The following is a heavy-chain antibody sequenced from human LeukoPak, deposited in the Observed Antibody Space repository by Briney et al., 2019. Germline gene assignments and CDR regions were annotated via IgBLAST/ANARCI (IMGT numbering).Heavy chain of an antibody. Sequence: GGSLRLSCAASGFTFSTYWMHWVRQAPGKGLVWVSRINGDESSTNYADFVKGRFTISRDNSKNTFYLQMNSLRAEDTAVYYCAKGSGSGWYGWFAPWGQGTLVTVSS. J-gene: IGHJ5*02. D-gene: IGHD6-19*01. CDR1: GFTFSTYW. CDR2: INGDESST. CDR3: AKGSGSGWYGWFAP. V-gene: IGHV3-74*01.